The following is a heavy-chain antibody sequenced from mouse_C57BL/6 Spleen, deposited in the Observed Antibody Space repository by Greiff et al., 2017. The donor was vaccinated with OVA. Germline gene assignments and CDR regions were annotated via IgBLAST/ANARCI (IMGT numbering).Heavy chain of an antibody. D-gene: IGHD3-2*02. CDR2: IDPEDGET. CDR1: GFNIKDYY. CDR3: ARSVSSGPAWFAY. Sequence: VQLKESGAELVKPGASVKLSCTASGFNIKDYYMHWVKQRTEQGLEWIGRIDPEDGETKYAPKFQGKATITADTSSNTAYLQLSSLTSEDTAVYYCARSVSSGPAWFAYWGQGTLVTVSA. J-gene: IGHJ3*01. V-gene: IGHV14-2*01.